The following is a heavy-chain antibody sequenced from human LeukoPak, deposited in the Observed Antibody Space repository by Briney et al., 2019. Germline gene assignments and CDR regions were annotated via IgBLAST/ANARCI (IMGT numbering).Heavy chain of an antibody. V-gene: IGHV4-61*09. CDR2: MYSSGST. CDR3: ARDDYYYYYMDV. CDR1: GGSISSGGYY. Sequence: SETLSLTCTVSGGSISSGGYYWTWIRQPGGKGLEWIGHMYSSGSTSYNPSLKSRVTISVDTSKKQFSLKLSSVTAADTAVYYCARDDYYYYYMDVWGKGTTVTVSS. J-gene: IGHJ6*03.